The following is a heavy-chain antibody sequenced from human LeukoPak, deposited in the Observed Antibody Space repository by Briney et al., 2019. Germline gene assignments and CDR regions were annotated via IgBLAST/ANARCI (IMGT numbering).Heavy chain of an antibody. V-gene: IGHV1-69*13. Sequence: SVKVSCKASGYTFTSYGISWVRQAPGQGLEWMGGIIPILGTANYAQKFQGRITITADDSTSTAYMELSSLRSEDTAVYYCARTRRNYYDSSGSNDAFDIWGQGTMVTVSS. CDR3: ARTRRNYYDSSGSNDAFDI. J-gene: IGHJ3*02. D-gene: IGHD3-22*01. CDR1: GYTFTSYG. CDR2: IIPILGTA.